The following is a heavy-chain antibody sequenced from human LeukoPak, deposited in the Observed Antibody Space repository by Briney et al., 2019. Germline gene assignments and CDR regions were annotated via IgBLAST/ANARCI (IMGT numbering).Heavy chain of an antibody. D-gene: IGHD6-19*01. J-gene: IGHJ5*02. CDR3: AKVRGIAVAGTRRNWFDP. CDR2: ISGSGGST. CDR1: GFTFSSYA. Sequence: GGSLRLSCAASGFTFSSYAMSWVRQAPGKGLEWVSPISGSGGSTYYADSVKGRFTISRDNSKNTLYLQMNSLRAEDTAVYYCAKVRGIAVAGTRRNWFDPWGQGTLVTVSS. V-gene: IGHV3-23*01.